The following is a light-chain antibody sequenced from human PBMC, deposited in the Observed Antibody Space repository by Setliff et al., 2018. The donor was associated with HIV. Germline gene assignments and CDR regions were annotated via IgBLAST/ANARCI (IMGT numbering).Light chain of an antibody. Sequence: QSALTQPASVSGSPGQSITISCTGPSSDVGGSNYVSWYQQHPGKAPKLMIYEVSNRPSWVSNRFSGSKSGNTASLTISGLQAEDEADYYCSSYTFSSTPYVFGTGTKVTVL. CDR2: EVS. CDR1: SSDVGGSNY. J-gene: IGLJ1*01. V-gene: IGLV2-14*01. CDR3: SSYTFSSTPYV.